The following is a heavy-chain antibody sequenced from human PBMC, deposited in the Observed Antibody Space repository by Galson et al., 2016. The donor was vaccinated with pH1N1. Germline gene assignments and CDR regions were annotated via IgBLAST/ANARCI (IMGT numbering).Heavy chain of an antibody. Sequence: QSGAEVKKPGESLKISCQGSGDSLTNHWIAWVRQMSGKGLEWMGIIYPGDSDTRYSPYFQGPVTTSADKSINTAYLQWSSLKAPDTAIYYCARVKNPNSNWNNWFDPWGQGTLVTVSS. D-gene: IGHD4-11*01. CDR1: GDSLTNHW. CDR3: ARVKNPNSNWNNWFDP. J-gene: IGHJ5*02. V-gene: IGHV5-51*03. CDR2: IYPGDSDT.